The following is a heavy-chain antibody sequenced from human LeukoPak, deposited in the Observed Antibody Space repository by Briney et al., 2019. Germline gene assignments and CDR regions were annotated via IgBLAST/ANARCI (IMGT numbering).Heavy chain of an antibody. V-gene: IGHV1-46*03. Sequence: ASVKVSCKASGYTFTSYYMHWVRQAPGQGLEWMGMINPSGGSTSYAQKFQGRVTMTRDTSTSTVYMELSSLRSEDTAVYYCARTTTPGAANRAFDYWGQGTLVTVSS. CDR1: GYTFTSYY. CDR3: ARTTTPGAANRAFDY. D-gene: IGHD4/OR15-4a*01. J-gene: IGHJ4*02. CDR2: INPSGGST.